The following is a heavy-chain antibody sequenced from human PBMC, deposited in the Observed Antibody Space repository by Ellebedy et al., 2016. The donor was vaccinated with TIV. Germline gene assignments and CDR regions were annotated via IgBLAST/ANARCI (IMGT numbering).Heavy chain of an antibody. CDR3: ASLSHIVATIDY. D-gene: IGHD5-12*01. J-gene: IGHJ4*02. Sequence: SETLSLTXTVSGGSISSGGYYWSWIRQHPGKGPEWIGYIYYSGSTYYNPSLKSRVTISVDTSKNQFSLKLSSVTAADTAVYYCASLSHIVATIDYWGQGTLVTVSS. CDR1: GGSISSGGYY. V-gene: IGHV4-31*03. CDR2: IYYSGST.